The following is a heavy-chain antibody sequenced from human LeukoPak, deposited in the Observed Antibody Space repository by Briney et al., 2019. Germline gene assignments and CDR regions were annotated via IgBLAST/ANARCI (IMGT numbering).Heavy chain of an antibody. Sequence: SGGSLRLSCAASGFTFSSYAMHWVRQAPGKGLEWVAVISYDGSNKYYADSVKGRFTISRDNSKNTLYLQMNSLRTEDTAVYYCARERSGSYFEYFQHWGQGTLVTVSS. V-gene: IGHV3-30*04. D-gene: IGHD1-26*01. CDR3: ARERSGSYFEYFQH. J-gene: IGHJ1*01. CDR2: ISYDGSNK. CDR1: GFTFSSYA.